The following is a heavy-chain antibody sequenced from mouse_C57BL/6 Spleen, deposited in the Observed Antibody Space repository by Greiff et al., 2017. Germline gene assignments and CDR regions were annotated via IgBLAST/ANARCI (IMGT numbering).Heavy chain of an antibody. J-gene: IGHJ1*03. CDR2: IHPNSGST. V-gene: IGHV1-64*01. CDR3: ARDYGSSHWYFDV. CDR1: GYTFTRYW. D-gene: IGHD1-1*01. Sequence: QVQLQQPGAELVKPGASVKLSCKASGYTFTRYWMHWVKQKPGQGLEWIGMIHPNSGSTNYNEKFKSKATLTVDKSSSTAYMQLSSLTSEDSAVYYCARDYGSSHWYFDVWGTGTTVTVSS.